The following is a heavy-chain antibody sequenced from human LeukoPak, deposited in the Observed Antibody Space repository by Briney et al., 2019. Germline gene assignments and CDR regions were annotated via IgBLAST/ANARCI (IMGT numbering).Heavy chain of an antibody. D-gene: IGHD5-24*01. CDR2: ISAYNGNT. CDR3: ARGKGGLVDFMDV. J-gene: IGHJ6*03. V-gene: IGHV1-18*01. CDR1: GYTFTSYG. Sequence: ASVKVSCKASGYTFTSYGISWVRQAPGQGLEWMGWISAYNGNTNYAQKFQGRVTMTRDTSISTAYMELSRLRSDDTAVYYCARGKGGLVDFMDVWGKGTTVTISS.